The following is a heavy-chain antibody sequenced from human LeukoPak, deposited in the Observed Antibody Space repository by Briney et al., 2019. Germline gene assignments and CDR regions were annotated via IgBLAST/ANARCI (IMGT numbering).Heavy chain of an antibody. V-gene: IGHV3-21*04. CDR3: ARGGGGYVGFDY. D-gene: IGHD5-12*01. Sequence: PGGSLRLSCAASGFTFSSYSMNWVRQAPGKGLEWVSSISSSSSYIYYADSVKGRFTISRDNAKNSLYLQMNSLRAEDTAVYHCARGGGGYVGFDYWGQGTLVTVSS. CDR1: GFTFSSYS. CDR2: ISSSSSYI. J-gene: IGHJ4*02.